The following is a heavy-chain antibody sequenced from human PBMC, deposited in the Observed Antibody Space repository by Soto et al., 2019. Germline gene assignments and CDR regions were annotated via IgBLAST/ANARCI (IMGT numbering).Heavy chain of an antibody. CDR2: LKRDGRER. CDR3: GSWLQREHAYDI. CDR1: GFTFGDYW. J-gene: IGHJ3*02. Sequence: GGSLRLSCAASGFTFGDYWMTWVRQAPGKGLEWVANLKRDGRERYYVDSVKGRFSVSRDHFNNTVYLQINDLRHGDTALYFCGSWLQREHAYDIWGLGTMVTVSS. V-gene: IGHV3-7*03. D-gene: IGHD1-1*01.